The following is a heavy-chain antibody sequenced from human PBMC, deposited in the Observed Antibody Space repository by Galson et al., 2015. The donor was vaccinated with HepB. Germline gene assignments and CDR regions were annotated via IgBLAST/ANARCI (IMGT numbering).Heavy chain of an antibody. CDR2: INPNSGGT. Sequence: SVKVSCKASGYTFSDYYLHWVRQAPGQGLEWMGWINPNSGGTKYAQKFKGRVTITRDTSISSAYMELRNLRSDDTAAYYCATERQVTRGYAMYYYYGMDVWGQGTTVTVS. V-gene: IGHV1-2*02. CDR1: GYTFSDYY. CDR3: ATERQVTRGYAMYYYYGMDV. D-gene: IGHD5-12*01. J-gene: IGHJ6*02.